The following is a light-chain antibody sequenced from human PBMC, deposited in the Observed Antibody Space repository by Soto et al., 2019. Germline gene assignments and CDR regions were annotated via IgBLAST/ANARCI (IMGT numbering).Light chain of an antibody. Sequence: QSVLTQPASVSGYPGQSITISCTGTTSDVGGYIYVSWYQQHPGRAPKLMIYDVSNRPSGISNRFSASKSDNTASLTISRLQADDEAHYYCVSYATNNIVFGGGTKLTVL. V-gene: IGLV2-14*03. J-gene: IGLJ2*01. CDR1: TSDVGGYIY. CDR2: DVS. CDR3: VSYATNNIV.